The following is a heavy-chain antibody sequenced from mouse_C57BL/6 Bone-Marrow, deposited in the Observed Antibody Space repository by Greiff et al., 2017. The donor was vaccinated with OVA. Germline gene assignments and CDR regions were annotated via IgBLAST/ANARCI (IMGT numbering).Heavy chain of an antibody. Sequence: VHLVESGPGLVQPSQSLSITCTVSGFSLTSYGVHWVRQSPGKGLEWLGVIWSGGSTDYNAAFISRLSISKDNTKSQVFFKMNSLQADDTAIYYCARGPNITAVVATSNLDYWGQGTTLTVSS. V-gene: IGHV2-2*01. CDR2: IWSGGST. CDR1: GFSLTSYG. D-gene: IGHD1-1*01. CDR3: ARGPNITAVVATSNLDY. J-gene: IGHJ2*01.